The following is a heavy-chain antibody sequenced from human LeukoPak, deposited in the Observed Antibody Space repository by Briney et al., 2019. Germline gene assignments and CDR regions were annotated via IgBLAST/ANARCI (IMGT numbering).Heavy chain of an antibody. CDR1: GFTFSDYY. CDR2: ISSSGSTI. J-gene: IGHJ4*02. D-gene: IGHD7-27*01. Sequence: PGGSLRLSCAASGFTFSDYYMSWLRQAPGKGAEWVSYISSSGSTIDYADSVKGRFTISRDNAKNSLYLQMNSLRAEDTAVYFCAKDFRAASTGDRTFDYWGQGTLVTVSS. V-gene: IGHV3-11*01. CDR3: AKDFRAASTGDRTFDY.